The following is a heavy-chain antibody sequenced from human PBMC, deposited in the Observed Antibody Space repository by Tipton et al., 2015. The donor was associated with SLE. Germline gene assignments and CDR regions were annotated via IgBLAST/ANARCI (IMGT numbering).Heavy chain of an antibody. CDR1: GGSISSSSYY. D-gene: IGHD3-22*01. CDR3: ASVPGYYDSSGTDAFDI. J-gene: IGHJ3*02. V-gene: IGHV4-39*07. CDR2: IYYSGST. Sequence: TLSLTCTVSGGSISSSSYYWGWIRQPPGKGLEWIGSIYYSGSTYYNPSLKSRVTISVDTSKNQFSLKLSPVTAADTAVYYCASVPGYYDSSGTDAFDIWGQGTMVTVSS.